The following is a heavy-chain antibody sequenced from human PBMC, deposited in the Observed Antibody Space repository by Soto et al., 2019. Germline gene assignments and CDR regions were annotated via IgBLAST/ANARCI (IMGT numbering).Heavy chain of an antibody. J-gene: IGHJ6*03. CDR1: GFTFSSYW. Sequence: GGSLRLSCAASGFTFSSYWMHWVRQAPGKGLVWVSRINSDGSSTSYADSVKGRFTISRDNAKNTLYLQMNSLRAEDTAVYYCARTAGLNDYGDYSAFYYYYYMDVWGKGTTVTVSS. V-gene: IGHV3-74*01. CDR2: INSDGSST. CDR3: ARTAGLNDYGDYSAFYYYYYMDV. D-gene: IGHD4-17*01.